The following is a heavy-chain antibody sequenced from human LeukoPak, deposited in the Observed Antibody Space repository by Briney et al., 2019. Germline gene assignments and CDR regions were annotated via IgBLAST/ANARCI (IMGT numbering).Heavy chain of an antibody. CDR2: IRYDGSSK. CDR3: AKGSIGYSHGYTDY. D-gene: IGHD5-18*01. J-gene: IGHJ4*02. V-gene: IGHV3-30*02. CDR1: GFTFSSYG. Sequence: GGSLRLSCAASGFTFSSYGMHWVRQAPGKGLEWVAFIRYDGSSKYNADSVKGRFTISRDNSKNTLYLQMNSLRAEDTALYYCAKGSIGYSHGYTDYWGQGTLVTVSS.